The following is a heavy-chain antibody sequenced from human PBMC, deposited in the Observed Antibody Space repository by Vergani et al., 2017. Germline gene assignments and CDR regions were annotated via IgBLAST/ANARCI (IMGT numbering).Heavy chain of an antibody. CDR3: ARHTTYTDS. CDR2: IYPADSDT. J-gene: IGHJ4*02. Sequence: EVELVQSGPEMRKPGESLKISCKGSEYSFGNYWIGWVRQMPGKGLEWMGNIYPADSDTRYSPSFQGQVTFSADKSISTAFLQWDSLKASDTALYYCARHTTYTDSWGQGTLVTVSS. D-gene: IGHD1-1*01. CDR1: EYSFGNYW. V-gene: IGHV5-51*01.